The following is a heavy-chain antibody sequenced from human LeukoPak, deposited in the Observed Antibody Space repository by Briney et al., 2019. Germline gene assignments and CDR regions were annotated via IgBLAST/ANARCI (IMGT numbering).Heavy chain of an antibody. CDR3: ARNLWFGVSGDAFYM. J-gene: IGHJ3*02. CDR1: GYTFTGYY. CDR2: INPNSGGT. Sequence: GASVKVSCKASGYTFTGYYMHWVRQAPGQGLEWMGWINPNSGGTNCAQKFQGRVTMTRDTSISTAYMDMSTLRSDDTAVYYCARNLWFGVSGDAFYMWGQGTMVTVSS. D-gene: IGHD3-10*01. V-gene: IGHV1-2*02.